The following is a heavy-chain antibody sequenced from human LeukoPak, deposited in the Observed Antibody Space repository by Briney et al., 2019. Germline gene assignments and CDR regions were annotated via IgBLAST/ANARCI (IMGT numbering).Heavy chain of an antibody. CDR2: ISSSSSYI. V-gene: IGHV3-21*01. CDR1: GFTFSSYS. J-gene: IGHJ4*02. Sequence: GGSLRLSCAASGFTFSSYSMNWVRQAPGKGLEWVSSISSSSSYIYYADSVKGRFTISRDNAKNSLYLQMNSLRAEDTAVYYCARDSSIAEALFDYWVQGTLVTVSS. CDR3: ARDSSIAEALFDY. D-gene: IGHD6-13*01.